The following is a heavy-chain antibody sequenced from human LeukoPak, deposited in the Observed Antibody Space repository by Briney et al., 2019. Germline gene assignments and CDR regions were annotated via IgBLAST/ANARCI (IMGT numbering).Heavy chain of an antibody. D-gene: IGHD3-10*01. Sequence: GGSLRLSCAASAFTFSLYAMNWVRQAPGKGLEWVSYINDVSGDIHYADSVRGRFTISRDNSKNTLYLQMNSLRAEDTAVYYCAKDVDPFGSGSYVEGFDYWGQGTLVTVSS. V-gene: IGHV3-48*01. CDR2: INDVSGDI. CDR1: AFTFSLYA. CDR3: AKDVDPFGSGSYVEGFDY. J-gene: IGHJ4*02.